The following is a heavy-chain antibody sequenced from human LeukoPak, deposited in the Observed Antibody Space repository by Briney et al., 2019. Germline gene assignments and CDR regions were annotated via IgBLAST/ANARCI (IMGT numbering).Heavy chain of an antibody. D-gene: IGHD4-17*01. CDR2: IRYDGSNK. V-gene: IGHV3-30*02. CDR1: GFTFSSYG. CDR3: ARGGDYGVKIDY. J-gene: IGHJ4*02. Sequence: GGSLRLSCAASGFTFSSYGMHWVRQAPGKGLEWVAFIRYDGSNKYYADSVKGRFTISRNNSKNTLYLQMNSLRAEDTAIYYCARGGDYGVKIDYWGQGTLVTVSS.